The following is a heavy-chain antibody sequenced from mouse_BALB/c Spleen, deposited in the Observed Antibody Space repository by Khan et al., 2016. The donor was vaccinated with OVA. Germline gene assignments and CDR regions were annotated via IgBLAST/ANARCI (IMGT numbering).Heavy chain of an antibody. V-gene: IGHV3-6*02. CDR3: ARGGSSVPAWFTY. Sequence: EVQLQESGPGLVKPSQSLSLTCSVTGYSITNGYFWNWIRQFPGNNLEWMGYIRYDGNTNYNPSLKNRISITRDTSKNQFFLNLNSVTPEDTATXYCARGGSSVPAWFTYWCQGTLVTVSA. J-gene: IGHJ3*01. CDR1: GYSITNGYF. CDR2: IRYDGNT. D-gene: IGHD6-1*01.